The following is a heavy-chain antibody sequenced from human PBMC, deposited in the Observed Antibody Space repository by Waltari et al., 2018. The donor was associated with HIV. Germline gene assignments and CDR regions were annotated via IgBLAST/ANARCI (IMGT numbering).Heavy chain of an antibody. V-gene: IGHV3-7*01. Sequence: EVQLVESGGGLVQPGGSLRFSCAASGFTFSNYWMIWVTQAPGKGLEWVANIKQDGSEKYYGDSGKGRFTISRDNAKNSLYLQMNSLRAEDTAVYCCATCSTSWYSPFDYWGQGTPVTVSS. J-gene: IGHJ4*02. D-gene: IGHD6-13*01. CDR1: GFTFSNYW. CDR3: ATCSTSWYSPFDY. CDR2: IKQDGSEK.